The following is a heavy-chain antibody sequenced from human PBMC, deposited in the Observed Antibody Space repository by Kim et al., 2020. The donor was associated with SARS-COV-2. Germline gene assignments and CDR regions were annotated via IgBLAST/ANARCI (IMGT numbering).Heavy chain of an antibody. D-gene: IGHD3-3*01. J-gene: IGHJ4*02. CDR2: IYYSGST. Sequence: SETLSLTCTVSGGSISSSSYYWGWIRQPPGKGLEWIGSIYYSGSTYYNPSLKSRVTISVDTSKNQFSLKLSSVTAADTAVYYCARHYDFWTDFDYWGQGTLVTVSS. CDR3: ARHYDFWTDFDY. CDR1: GGSISSSSYY. V-gene: IGHV4-39*01.